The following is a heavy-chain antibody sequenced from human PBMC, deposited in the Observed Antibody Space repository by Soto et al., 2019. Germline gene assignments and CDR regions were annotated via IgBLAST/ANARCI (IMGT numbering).Heavy chain of an antibody. CDR1: GGSLSSYY. CDR2: IYYSGST. Sequence: SSETLSLTCVVSGGSLSSYYWSWIRQPPGKGLEWIGYIYYSGSTNYNPSLKSRVTISVDTSKNQFSLKLSSVTAADTAVYYCARSRGGYFDYWGQGTLVTVSS. J-gene: IGHJ4*02. V-gene: IGHV4-59*01. D-gene: IGHD3-16*01. CDR3: ARSRGGYFDY.